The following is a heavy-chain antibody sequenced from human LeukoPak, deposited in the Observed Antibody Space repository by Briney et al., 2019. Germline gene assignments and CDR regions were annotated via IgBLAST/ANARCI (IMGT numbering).Heavy chain of an antibody. CDR1: GGTFSRYA. D-gene: IGHD1-26*01. Sequence: SVKVSCKASGGTFSRYAISWVRQAPGQGLEWMGGHIPMFGTANYAQNFQNRVTISADESTSTFSMEVSSLRPEDTAVYFCAGASSKWELSFWGQGTLVTVSS. CDR3: AGASSKWELSF. V-gene: IGHV1-69*01. CDR2: HIPMFGTA. J-gene: IGHJ4*02.